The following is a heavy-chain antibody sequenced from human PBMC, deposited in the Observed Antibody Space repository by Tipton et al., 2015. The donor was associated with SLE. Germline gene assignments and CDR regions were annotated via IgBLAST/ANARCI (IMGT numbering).Heavy chain of an antibody. CDR3: AKDRSSSWLSAFDI. J-gene: IGHJ3*02. Sequence: SLRLSCAASGFTFSSYAMTWVRQAPGKGLEWVSAISGCGNSTYYADSVKGRFTISRDNSKNTLYLQMNSLRAEDTAVYYCAKDRSSSWLSAFDIWGQGTMVTVSS. V-gene: IGHV3-23*01. CDR1: GFTFSSYA. CDR2: ISGCGNST. D-gene: IGHD6-13*01.